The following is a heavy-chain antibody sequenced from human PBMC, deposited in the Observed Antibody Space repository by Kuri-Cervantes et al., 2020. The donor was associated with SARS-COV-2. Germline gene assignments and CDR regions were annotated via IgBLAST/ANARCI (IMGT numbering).Heavy chain of an antibody. CDR3: ARVGIYDYSNYRPFDY. D-gene: IGHD4-11*01. Sequence: GGSLRLSCAASGFTFSSYGMHWVRQAPGKGLEWVAFIRYDGSNKYYADSVKGRFTISRDNSKNTLYLQMNNLRAEDTAVYYCARVGIYDYSNYRPFDYWGQGTLVTVSS. V-gene: IGHV3-30*02. J-gene: IGHJ4*02. CDR1: GFTFSSYG. CDR2: IRYDGSNK.